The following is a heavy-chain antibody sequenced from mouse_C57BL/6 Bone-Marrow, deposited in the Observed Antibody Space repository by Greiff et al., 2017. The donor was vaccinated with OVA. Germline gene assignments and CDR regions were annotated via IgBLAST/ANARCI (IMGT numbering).Heavy chain of an antibody. CDR2: ILPGSGST. CDR1: GYTFTGYW. J-gene: IGHJ2*01. V-gene: IGHV1-9*01. D-gene: IGHD1-1*01. Sequence: QVQLQQSGAELMKPGASVKLSCKATGYTFTGYWIEWVKQRPGHGLEWIGEILPGSGSTNYNEKFKGKATFTADTSSNTAYMQLSSLTTEDSAIYYGAREGFSTTVLYFDYWGQGTTLTVSS. CDR3: AREGFSTTVLYFDY.